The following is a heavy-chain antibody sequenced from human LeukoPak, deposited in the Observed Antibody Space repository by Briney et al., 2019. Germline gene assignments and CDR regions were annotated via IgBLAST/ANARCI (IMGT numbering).Heavy chain of an antibody. CDR2: INPNSGGT. J-gene: IGHJ4*02. CDR3: ARAGLEYSSSSVRFDY. V-gene: IGHV1-2*02. CDR1: GYTFNSQH. Sequence: ASVKVSCKASGYTFNSQHMHWVRQAPGQGLEWMGWINPNSGGTNYAQKFQGRVTMTRDTSISTAYMELSRLRSDDTAVYYCARAGLEYSSSSVRFDYWGQGTLVTVSS. D-gene: IGHD6-6*01.